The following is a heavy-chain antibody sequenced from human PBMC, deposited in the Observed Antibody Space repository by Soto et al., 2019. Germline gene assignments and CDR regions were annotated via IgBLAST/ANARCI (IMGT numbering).Heavy chain of an antibody. CDR1: GYTFTSYD. Sequence: GASVKVSCKASGYTFTSYDINWVRQATGQGLEWMGWMNPNSGNTGYAQKLQGRVTMTRNTSMSTAYMELSSLRSEDTAVYYCARGFSSWYNYYYYYMDVWGKGTTVTVSS. CDR2: MNPNSGNT. V-gene: IGHV1-8*01. D-gene: IGHD6-13*01. CDR3: ARGFSSWYNYYYYYMDV. J-gene: IGHJ6*03.